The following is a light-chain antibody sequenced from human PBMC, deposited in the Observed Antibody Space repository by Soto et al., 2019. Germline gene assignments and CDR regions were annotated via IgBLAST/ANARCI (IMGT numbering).Light chain of an antibody. CDR1: SSNIGSHT. V-gene: IGLV1-44*01. CDR3: AAWDDSLNGRV. Sequence: QSVLTQPPSASGTPGQRVTISCSGSSSNIGSHTVNWYQQLPGTAPKLLMYRNNQRPSGVPDRFSGSKSGTSASLAISGLQSEDEADYYCAAWDDSLNGRVFGGETKLTVL. J-gene: IGLJ3*02. CDR2: RNN.